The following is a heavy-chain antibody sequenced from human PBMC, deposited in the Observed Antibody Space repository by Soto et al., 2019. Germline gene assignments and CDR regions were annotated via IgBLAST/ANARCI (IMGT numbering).Heavy chain of an antibody. J-gene: IGHJ5*02. D-gene: IGHD5-18*01. Sequence: QVQLQESGPGLVKPSQTLSLTCTVSGGSISSGGYYWSWIRQHPGKGLEWIGYIYYSGSTYYNPSLMSRVTISVGTSKNQFSLKLSSVTAADTAVYYCAREGYSSEFVPWGQGTLVTVSS. CDR1: GGSISSGGYY. CDR2: IYYSGST. V-gene: IGHV4-31*03. CDR3: AREGYSSEFVP.